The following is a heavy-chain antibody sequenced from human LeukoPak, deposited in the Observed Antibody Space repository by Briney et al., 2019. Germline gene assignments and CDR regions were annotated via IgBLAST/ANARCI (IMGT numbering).Heavy chain of an antibody. CDR2: IYPGDSDT. CDR3: ARQESSRYCSGGSCSYYFDY. V-gene: IGHV5-51*01. J-gene: IGHJ4*02. CDR1: GYSFPNYW. D-gene: IGHD2-15*01. Sequence: GESLQISCKGSGYSFPNYWIGWVRQMPGKGLEWMGIIYPGDSDTRYSPSFQGQVTISADKSISTAYLQWSGLKASDTAMYYCARQESSRYCSGGSCSYYFDYWGQGTLVTVSS.